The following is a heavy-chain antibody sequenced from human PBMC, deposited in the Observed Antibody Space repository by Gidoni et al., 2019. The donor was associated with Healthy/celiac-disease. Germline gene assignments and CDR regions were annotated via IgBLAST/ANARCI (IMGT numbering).Heavy chain of an antibody. D-gene: IGHD1-7*01. CDR3: ARDSPELSDLKPYFDY. Sequence: QVQLVASGGGLVKPGGSLRLSCAASGFTFSDSYMSWIRQAPGKGLEWVSYISSSGSTIYYADSVKGRFTISRDNAKNSLYLQMNSLRAEDTAVYYCARDSPELSDLKPYFDYWGQGTLVTVSS. CDR2: ISSSGSTI. V-gene: IGHV3-11*01. CDR1: GFTFSDSY. J-gene: IGHJ4*02.